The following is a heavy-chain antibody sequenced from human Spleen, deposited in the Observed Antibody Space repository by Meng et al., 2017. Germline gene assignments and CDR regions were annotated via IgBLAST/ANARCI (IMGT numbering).Heavy chain of an antibody. CDR3: AKGTPGRSYCDY. J-gene: IGHJ4*02. CDR2: LGAHPGDT. V-gene: IGHV1-18*01. Sequence: QVQLVQSGAEVKKPGASLKVSCKASDYTFIGYGVCWVRQAPGQGLEWMAWLGAHPGDTSFAPKFLGRVTVTADTATATAYMELRSLRSDDTAVYYCAKGTPGRSYCDYWGLGTLVTVSS. D-gene: IGHD3-10*01. CDR1: DYTFIGYG.